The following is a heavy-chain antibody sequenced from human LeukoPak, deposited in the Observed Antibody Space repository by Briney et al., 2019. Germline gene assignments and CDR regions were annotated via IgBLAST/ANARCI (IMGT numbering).Heavy chain of an antibody. CDR2: ISYDGSNK. D-gene: IGHD3-10*01. J-gene: IGHJ6*02. CDR3: AKDLGDYYGSGSLSPLYYYYYGMDV. CDR1: GFTFSSYG. V-gene: IGHV3-30*18. Sequence: GGSLRPSCAASGFTFSSYGMHWVRQAPGKGLEWVAVISYDGSNKYYADSVKGRFTISRDNSKNTLYLQMNSLRAEDTAVYYCAKDLGDYYGSGSLSPLYYYYYGMDVWGQGTTVTVSS.